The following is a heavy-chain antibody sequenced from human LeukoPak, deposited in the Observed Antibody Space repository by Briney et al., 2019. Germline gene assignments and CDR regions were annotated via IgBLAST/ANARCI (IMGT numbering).Heavy chain of an antibody. J-gene: IGHJ5*02. D-gene: IGHD1-26*01. V-gene: IGHV3-7*01. CDR1: GFTFASYW. CDR2: IKEDGSEK. CDR3: VYGGSYYVA. Sequence: PGGSLRLSCAASGFTFASYWMTWVRQAPGKGLELVANIKEDGSEKYYVDSVEGRFTISRDNAKNSLYLQMNRLRAEDTALYYCVYGGSYYVAWGQGTLVTVSS.